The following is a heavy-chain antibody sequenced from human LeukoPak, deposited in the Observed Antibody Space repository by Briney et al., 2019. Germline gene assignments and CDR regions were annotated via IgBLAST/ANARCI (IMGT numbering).Heavy chain of an antibody. CDR2: INTDGSRT. D-gene: IGHD1-26*01. V-gene: IGHV3-74*01. Sequence: GGFLRLSCAASGFTFSSYWMHWVRQAPGKGLVWVARINTDGSRTNYADSVKGRFTISRDNAKNTLYLQMNSLRAEDTAVYYCARGAIVGANFDYWGQGTLVTVSS. CDR1: GFTFSSYW. J-gene: IGHJ4*02. CDR3: ARGAIVGANFDY.